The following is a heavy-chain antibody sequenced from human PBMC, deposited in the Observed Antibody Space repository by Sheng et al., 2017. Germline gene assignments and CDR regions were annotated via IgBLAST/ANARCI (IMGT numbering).Heavy chain of an antibody. V-gene: IGHV3-9*01. CDR3: AKAGYIRSYQARLARFSWYFD. J-gene: IGHJ2*01. CDR1: GFTFDDYA. CDR2: ISWNSGSI. Sequence: EVQLVESGGGLVQPGRSLRLSCAASGFTFDDYAMHWVRQAPGKGLEWVSGISWNSGSIGYADSVKGRFTISRDNAKNSLYLQMNSLRAEDTALYYCAKAGYIRSYQARLARFSWYFD. D-gene: IGHD5-12*01.